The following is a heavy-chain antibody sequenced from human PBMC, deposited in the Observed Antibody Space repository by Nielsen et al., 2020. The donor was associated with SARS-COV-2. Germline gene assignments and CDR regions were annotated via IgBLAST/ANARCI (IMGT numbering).Heavy chain of an antibody. J-gene: IGHJ4*02. D-gene: IGHD6-19*01. V-gene: IGHV4-59*12. CDR1: GGSISSFY. CDR3: ARGRFRIAVAGNSPRFDY. CDR2: IYYSGST. Sequence: SETLSLNCTVSGGSISSFYWTWIRQPPGKGLEWIGYIYYSGSTNYNPSLKSRVTISVDTSKNQFSLKLSSVTAADTAVYYCARGRFRIAVAGNSPRFDYWGQGTLVTVSS.